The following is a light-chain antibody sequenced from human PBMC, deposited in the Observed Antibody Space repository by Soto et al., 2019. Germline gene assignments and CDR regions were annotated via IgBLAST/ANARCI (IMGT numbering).Light chain of an antibody. V-gene: IGLV2-14*03. CDR3: NSYTSSTTPYV. CDR1: SSDVGAYNY. J-gene: IGLJ1*01. Sequence: QSALTQAAPVSGSPGQSITISCTGSSSDVGAYNYVSWYQHHPDKAPKLVIYDVTNRPSGVSNRFSGSKSGNTASLTISGLQAEDEADYYCNSYTSSTTPYVFGTGTKVTVL. CDR2: DVT.